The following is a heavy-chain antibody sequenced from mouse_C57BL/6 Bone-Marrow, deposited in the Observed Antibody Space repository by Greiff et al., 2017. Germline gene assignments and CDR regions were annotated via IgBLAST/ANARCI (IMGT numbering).Heavy chain of an antibody. J-gene: IGHJ3*01. CDR3: ARIPYYYGSGFAY. CDR1: GYTFTSYG. CDR2: IYPRSGNT. Sequence: QVQLKESGAELARPGASVKLSCKASGYTFTSYGISWVKQRTGQGLEWIGEIYPRSGNTYYNEKFKGKATLTADKSSRTAYMELRILTSADSAVYFCARIPYYYGSGFAYWGQGTLVTVSA. V-gene: IGHV1-81*01. D-gene: IGHD1-1*01.